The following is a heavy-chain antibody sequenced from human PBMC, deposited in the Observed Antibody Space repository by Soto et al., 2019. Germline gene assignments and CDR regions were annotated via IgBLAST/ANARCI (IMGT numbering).Heavy chain of an antibody. J-gene: IGHJ5*02. CDR2: IYYSGST. D-gene: IGHD2-21*01. CDR1: GGSVSSGSYY. V-gene: IGHV4-61*01. CDR3: ARVFHMGGRTPFDP. Sequence: SETLSLTCTVSGGSVSSGSYYWSWIRQPPGKGLEWIGYIYYSGSTNYNPSLKSRVTISVDTSKNQFSLKLSSVTAADAAVYYCARVFHMGGRTPFDPWGQGTLGTVSS.